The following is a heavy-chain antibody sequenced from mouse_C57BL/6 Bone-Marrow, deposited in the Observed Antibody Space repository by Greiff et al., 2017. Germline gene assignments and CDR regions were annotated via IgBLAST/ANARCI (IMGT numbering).Heavy chain of an antibody. CDR2: IYPGSGST. D-gene: IGHD2-5*01. V-gene: IGHV1-55*01. Sequence: QVQLKQPGAELVKPGASVKMSCKASGYTFPSYWITWVKQRPGQGLEWIGDIYPGSGSTNYNEKFKSKATLTVDTSSSTAYMQLSSLTSEDAAVYYCSRDYSNPYYFDYWGQGTTLTVSS. J-gene: IGHJ2*01. CDR1: GYTFPSYW. CDR3: SRDYSNPYYFDY.